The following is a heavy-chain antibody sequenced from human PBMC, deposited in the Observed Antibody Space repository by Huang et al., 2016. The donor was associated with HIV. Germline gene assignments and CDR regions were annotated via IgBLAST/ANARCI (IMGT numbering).Heavy chain of an antibody. D-gene: IGHD3-9*01. CDR3: ARGFDILVDRFDF. CDR2: IYSSGNT. Sequence: QVQLQESGPGLVKPSETLSLACSVSGDSVSNHYWNWIRQTPGKGLGWIRRIYSSGNTIYNPSLKNRNSFTLDTSKNQFARNVTSVTAADTAVYYSARGFDILVDRFDFWGQGTLVTVSS. CDR1: GDSVSNHY. V-gene: IGHV4-59*02. J-gene: IGHJ4*02.